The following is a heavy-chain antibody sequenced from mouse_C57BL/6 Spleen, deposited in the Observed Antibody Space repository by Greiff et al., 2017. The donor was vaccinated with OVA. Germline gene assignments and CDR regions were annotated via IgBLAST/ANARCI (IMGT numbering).Heavy chain of an antibody. V-gene: IGHV5-12*01. CDR3: ARPDYYGSSYWYFDV. D-gene: IGHD1-1*01. CDR2: IGNVVGAT. J-gene: IGHJ1*03. Sequence: EVMLVESGGGLVQPGGSLKLSCAASGFTFSDYYMYWVRQTPEKRLEWVASIGNVVGATYYPDPVKGGFTISRDNAKNTLYLQMSRLKSEDTAMYDCARPDYYGSSYWYFDVWGTGTTVTVSS. CDR1: GFTFSDYY.